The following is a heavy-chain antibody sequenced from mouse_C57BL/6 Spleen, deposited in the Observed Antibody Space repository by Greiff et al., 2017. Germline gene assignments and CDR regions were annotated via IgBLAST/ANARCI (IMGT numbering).Heavy chain of an antibody. CDR1: GFTFSSYG. V-gene: IGHV5-6*01. J-gene: IGHJ4*01. D-gene: IGHD2-5*01. CDR3: ARRGYSNYAMDY. Sequence: EVQRVESGGDLVKPGGSLKLSCAASGFTFSSYGMSWVRQTPDKRLEWVATLSSVGSYTYYPDSVKGRFTISRDKAKNTLYLQMSSLKSEDTAMYYYARRGYSNYAMDYWGQGTSVTVSS. CDR2: LSSVGSYT.